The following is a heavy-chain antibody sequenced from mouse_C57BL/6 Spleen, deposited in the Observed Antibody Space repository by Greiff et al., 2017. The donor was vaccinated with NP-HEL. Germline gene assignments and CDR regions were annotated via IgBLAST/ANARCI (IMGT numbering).Heavy chain of an antibody. CDR2: IRSKSNNYAT. D-gene: IGHD1-1*01. V-gene: IGHV10-1*01. CDR1: GFSFNTYA. CDR3: VRGGSSGAWFAY. J-gene: IGHJ3*01. Sequence: EAGGGLVQPKGSLKLSCAASGFSFNTYAMNWVRQAPGKGLEWVARIRSKSNNYATYYADSVKDRFTISRDDSESMLYLQMNNLKTEDTAMYYCVRGGSSGAWFAYWGQGTLVTVSA.